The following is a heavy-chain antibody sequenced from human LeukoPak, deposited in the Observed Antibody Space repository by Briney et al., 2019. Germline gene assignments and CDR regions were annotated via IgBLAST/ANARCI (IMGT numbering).Heavy chain of an antibody. D-gene: IGHD3-10*01. CDR2: IYNSVTT. CDR1: GGSIRGYY. J-gene: IGHJ4*02. CDR3: ARHSPADSRSYPLDY. V-gene: IGHV4-59*08. Sequence: SETLSLTCTVSGGSIRGYYWSWIRQPPGKGLEWIAYIYNSVTTNYNPSLKSRVTISVNTSGNQISLKLSSVTAADTAVYYCARHSPADSRSYPLDYWGQGTLVTVSS.